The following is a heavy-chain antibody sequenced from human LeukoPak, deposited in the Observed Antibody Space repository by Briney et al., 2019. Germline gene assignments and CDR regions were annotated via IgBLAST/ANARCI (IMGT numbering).Heavy chain of an antibody. CDR3: AGDYYGSGSRD. CDR2: IYHSGST. D-gene: IGHD3-10*01. V-gene: IGHV4-30-2*01. Sequence: SETLSLTCAVSGGSISSGGYSWSWIRQAPGKGLEWIGYIYHSGSTYYNPSLKSRVTISVDRSKNQFSLKLSSVTAADTAVYYCAGDYYGSGSRDWGQGTLVTVSS. CDR1: GGSISSGGYS. J-gene: IGHJ4*02.